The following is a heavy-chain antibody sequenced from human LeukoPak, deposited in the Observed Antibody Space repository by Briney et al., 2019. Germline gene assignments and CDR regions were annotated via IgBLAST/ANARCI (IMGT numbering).Heavy chain of an antibody. J-gene: IGHJ4*02. V-gene: IGHV3-23*01. D-gene: IGHD1-26*01. CDR3: AKHSRGSFRGASAFDY. Sequence: GGSLRLSCAASGFTFSTYAMSWVRQAPGKGLEWVSAISVTGGSTYSADSVKGRFPISRDNSKNTLYLQMNSLRAEDTAAYYCAKHSRGSFRGASAFDYWGQGTVVTVSS. CDR2: ISVTGGST. CDR1: GFTFSTYA.